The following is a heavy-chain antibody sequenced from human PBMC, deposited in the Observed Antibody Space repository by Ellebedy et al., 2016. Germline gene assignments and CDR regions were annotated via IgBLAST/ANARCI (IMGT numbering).Heavy chain of an antibody. CDR1: GGSFSGYY. Sequence: SETLSLXCAVYGGSFSGYYWSWIRQPPGKGLEWIGEINHSGSTNYNPSLKSRVTISVDTSKNQFSLNLSSVTAADTAVYYCARDSIIRGVTWFDPWGQGTLVTVSS. CDR3: ARDSIIRGVTWFDP. D-gene: IGHD3-10*01. CDR2: INHSGST. V-gene: IGHV4-34*01. J-gene: IGHJ5*02.